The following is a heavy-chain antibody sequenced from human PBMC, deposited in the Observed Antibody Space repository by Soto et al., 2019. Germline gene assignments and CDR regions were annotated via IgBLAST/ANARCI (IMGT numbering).Heavy chain of an antibody. V-gene: IGHV3-23*01. Sequence: EVQLLESGGGLVQPGGSLRLSCAASGFTFSSYAMSWVRQAPGKGLEWVSAISGSGGSTYYADSVKGRFTISRDNSKNTLYLQMNSLRAEDTAVYYCAKVREVRTSYGPYYFDYWGQGTLVTVSS. J-gene: IGHJ4*02. CDR1: GFTFSSYA. CDR3: AKVREVRTSYGPYYFDY. D-gene: IGHD5-18*01. CDR2: ISGSGGST.